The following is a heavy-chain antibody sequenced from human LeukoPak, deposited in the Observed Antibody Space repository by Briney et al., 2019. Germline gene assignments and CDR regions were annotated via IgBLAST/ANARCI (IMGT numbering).Heavy chain of an antibody. CDR1: GFTFRSYG. CDR3: ATYYYDSGGFHFHH. J-gene: IGHJ1*01. D-gene: IGHD3-22*01. Sequence: GGSLRLSCAASGFTFRSYGMHWVRQAPGRGLEYVSAISSNGGRTYYANSVKGRFTISRDNSRNTLYLQMGSLRAEDMAVYYCATYYYDSGGFHFHHWGQGTLVTVSS. CDR2: ISSNGGRT. V-gene: IGHV3-64*01.